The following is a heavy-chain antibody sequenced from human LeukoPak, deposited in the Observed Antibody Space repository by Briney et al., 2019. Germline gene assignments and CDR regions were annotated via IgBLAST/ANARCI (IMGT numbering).Heavy chain of an antibody. CDR1: GGSVSSGSYY. CDR3: ARANIAAAGTAVY. D-gene: IGHD6-13*01. V-gene: IGHV4-61*01. Sequence: SETLSLTCTVSGGSVSSGSYYWSWIRQPPGKGLEWLGYIYNSGSTHYNPSLKSRVTISVDTSKNQFSLKLSSVTAADTAVYYCARANIAAAGTAVYWGRGTLVTVSS. J-gene: IGHJ4*02. CDR2: IYNSGST.